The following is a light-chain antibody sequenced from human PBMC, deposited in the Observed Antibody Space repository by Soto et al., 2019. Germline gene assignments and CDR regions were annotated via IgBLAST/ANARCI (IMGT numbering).Light chain of an antibody. V-gene: IGLV1-44*01. J-gene: IGLJ3*02. CDR1: SSNIGSNT. CDR3: AAWDDSLNGLWV. Sequence: QSVLTQPPSASGTPGQRVTISCSGSSSNIGSNTVNWYQQLPGTAPKLLVDSNNRRPSGVPVRCSGSKYATTASLAISGPQAEDEADDYCAAWDDSLNGLWVFGGGTKLTVL. CDR2: SNN.